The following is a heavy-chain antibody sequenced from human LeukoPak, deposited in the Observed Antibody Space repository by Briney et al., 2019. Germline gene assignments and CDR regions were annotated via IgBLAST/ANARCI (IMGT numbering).Heavy chain of an antibody. CDR1: GFTFNIYS. CDR3: ARKKMATAGKGAFDY. J-gene: IGHJ4*02. Sequence: GSLRLSCAASGFTFNIYSMYWVRQAPGKGLEWVASMSSDASSEYYADSVKGRFTISRDNSKNMLYLQINSLRAEDTAVYHCARKKMATAGKGAFDYWGQGTLVTVSS. V-gene: IGHV3-30*04. CDR2: MSSDASSE. D-gene: IGHD6-13*01.